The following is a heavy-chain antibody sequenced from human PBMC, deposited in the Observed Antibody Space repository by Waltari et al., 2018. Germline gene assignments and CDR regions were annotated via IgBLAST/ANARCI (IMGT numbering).Heavy chain of an antibody. J-gene: IGHJ3*01. V-gene: IGHV4-4*07. D-gene: IGHD1-1*01. CDR1: GCSIRSYY. Sequence: QVQLQESGPGLVKSSETLSLTCTISGCSIRSYYWSWIRQPAGQGLAWIGRIYSSGSTNYSPSLDSRVSMSIDTSTNQFSLKLKSVTAADTAIYYCTRERRQLELVASFDVWGHGTKVSVSS. CDR2: IYSSGST. CDR3: TRERRQLELVASFDV.